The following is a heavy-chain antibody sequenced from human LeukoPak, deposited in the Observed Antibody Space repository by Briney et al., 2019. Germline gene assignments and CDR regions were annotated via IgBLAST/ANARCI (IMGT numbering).Heavy chain of an antibody. J-gene: IGHJ4*02. CDR3: AKDHWFGEGYYFDY. D-gene: IGHD3-10*01. CDR1: GFTFSSYG. Sequence: GGTLRLSCAASGFTFSSYGMSWVRQAPGKGLEWVAFIRYDGSNKYYADSVKGRFTISRDNSKNTLYLQMNSLRAEDTAVYYCAKDHWFGEGYYFDYWGQGTLVTVSS. V-gene: IGHV3-30*02. CDR2: IRYDGSNK.